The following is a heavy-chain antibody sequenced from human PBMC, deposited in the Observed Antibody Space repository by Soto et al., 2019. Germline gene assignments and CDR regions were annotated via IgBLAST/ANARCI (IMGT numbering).Heavy chain of an antibody. V-gene: IGHV4-39*01. CDR3: ARPSYSSSWYGNWFDP. CDR1: GGSISSSSYY. CDR2: IYYSGST. J-gene: IGHJ5*02. D-gene: IGHD6-13*01. Sequence: PSETLSLTCTVSGGSISSSSYYWGWIRQPPGKGLEWIGSIYYSGSTYYNPSLKSRVTISVDTSKNQFSLKLSSVTAADTAVYYCARPSYSSSWYGNWFDPWGQGTLVTVSS.